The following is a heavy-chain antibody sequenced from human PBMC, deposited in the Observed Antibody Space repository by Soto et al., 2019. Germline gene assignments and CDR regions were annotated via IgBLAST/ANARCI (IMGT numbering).Heavy chain of an antibody. CDR1: GGSISSSSYY. D-gene: IGHD3-22*01. Sequence: QLQLQESGPGLVKPSETLSLTCTVSGGSISSSSYYWGWIRQPPGKGLEWIGSIYYSGSTYYNPSLNSRVTISVDTSKSSFSLKLSSVSAADTAVYYCARRLYYDSSGFEGGGMDVWGQGTTVTVSS. J-gene: IGHJ6*02. CDR3: ARRLYYDSSGFEGGGMDV. V-gene: IGHV4-39*01. CDR2: IYYSGST.